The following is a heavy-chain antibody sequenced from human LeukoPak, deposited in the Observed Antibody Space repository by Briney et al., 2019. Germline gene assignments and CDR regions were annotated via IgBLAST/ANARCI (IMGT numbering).Heavy chain of an antibody. CDR3: ARDTGAAISTFDV. V-gene: IGHV6-1*01. CDR1: GDSVSSNSAV. D-gene: IGHD2-15*01. Sequence: SQTLSLTCAISGDSVSSNSAVWNWIRQSPSRGLEWLGRTYYRSKWYNDYAVSVKSRISVNSDTSKNQFSLQLNSVTPEDTAVYYCARDTGAAISTFDVWGQGTMVTVSS. J-gene: IGHJ3*01. CDR2: TYYRSKWYN.